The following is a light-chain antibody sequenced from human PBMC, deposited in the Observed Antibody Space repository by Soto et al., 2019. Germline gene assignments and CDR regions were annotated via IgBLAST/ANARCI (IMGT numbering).Light chain of an antibody. V-gene: IGKV3-20*01. CDR1: QTVRNNY. CDR2: DAS. J-gene: IGKJ1*01. CDR3: QQYSSYRT. Sequence: EFVLTQSPGTLSLSPGERATLSCRASQTVRNNYLAWYQQKPGQAPRLLIYDASILESGVPPRFSGSGSGTEFSLTISSLQPDDFATYSCQQYSSYRTFGQGTKVDIK.